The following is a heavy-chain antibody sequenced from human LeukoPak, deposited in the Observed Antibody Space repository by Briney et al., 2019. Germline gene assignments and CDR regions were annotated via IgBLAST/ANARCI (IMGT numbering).Heavy chain of an antibody. CDR3: AKVGHEVVPYYFDY. Sequence: GGSLRLSCAASGFTFSSYGMHWVRQAPGKGLEWVAFIRYDGSNKYYADSVKGRFTISRDNSKNTLYLQMNSLRAEDTAVYYCAKVGHEVVPYYFDYWGQGTLVTVSS. D-gene: IGHD3-22*01. CDR1: GFTFSSYG. CDR2: IRYDGSNK. J-gene: IGHJ4*02. V-gene: IGHV3-30*02.